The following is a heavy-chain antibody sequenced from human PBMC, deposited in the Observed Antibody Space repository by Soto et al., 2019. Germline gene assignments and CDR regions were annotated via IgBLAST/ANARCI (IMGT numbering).Heavy chain of an antibody. CDR1: GFTFSSYW. CDR3: ARDRNPTFFHRYCSGGSCYSGFDY. J-gene: IGHJ4*02. V-gene: IGHV3-7*01. D-gene: IGHD2-15*01. Sequence: EVQLVESGGGLVQPGGSLRLSCAASGFTFSSYWMSWVRQAPGKGLEWVANIKQDGSEKYYVDSVKGRFTISRDNAKNSLYLQMNSLRAEDTAVYYCARDRNPTFFHRYCSGGSCYSGFDYWGQGTLVTVSS. CDR2: IKQDGSEK.